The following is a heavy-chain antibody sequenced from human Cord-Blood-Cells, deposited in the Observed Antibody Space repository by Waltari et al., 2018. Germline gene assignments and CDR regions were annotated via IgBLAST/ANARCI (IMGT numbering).Heavy chain of an antibody. CDR2: IYHSGST. Sequence: QVQLQESVPGLVKPSETLSLTCAVSGYSISSGYYWGWIRQPPGKGLEWIGSIYHSGSTYYNPSLKSRVTISVDTSKNQFSLKLSSVTAADTAVYYCARVGSGSYESRSGFDYWGKGTLVTVSS. CDR3: ARVGSGSYESRSGFDY. J-gene: IGHJ4*02. D-gene: IGHD1-26*01. CDR1: GYSISSGYY. V-gene: IGHV4-38-2*01.